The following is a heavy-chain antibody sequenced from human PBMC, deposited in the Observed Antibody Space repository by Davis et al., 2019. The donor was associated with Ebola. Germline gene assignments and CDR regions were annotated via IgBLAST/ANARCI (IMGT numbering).Heavy chain of an antibody. Sequence: GSLRLSCAASGFTFSDYYMSWIRQAPGKGLEWIGEINHSGSTNYNPSLKSRVTISVDTSKNQFSLKLSSVTAADTAVYYCARLPAIYYYYYGMDVWGQGTTVTVSS. V-gene: IGHV4-34*01. CDR3: ARLPAIYYYYYGMDV. CDR2: INHSGST. J-gene: IGHJ6*02. CDR1: GFTFSDYY.